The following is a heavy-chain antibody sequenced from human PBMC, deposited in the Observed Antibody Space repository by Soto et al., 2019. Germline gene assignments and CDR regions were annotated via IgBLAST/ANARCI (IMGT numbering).Heavy chain of an antibody. Sequence: GSLRLSCAASGFTFMSYSMDWGLQCPGKGLEWVSYISSSSSTIYYADSVKGRFTISRDNAKNSLYLQMNSLRDGDTAVYYCARRGSYNWNYPFDYWGQGTLVTVSS. CDR3: ARRGSYNWNYPFDY. J-gene: IGHJ4*02. V-gene: IGHV3-48*02. D-gene: IGHD1-7*01. CDR1: GFTFMSYS. CDR2: ISSSSSTI.